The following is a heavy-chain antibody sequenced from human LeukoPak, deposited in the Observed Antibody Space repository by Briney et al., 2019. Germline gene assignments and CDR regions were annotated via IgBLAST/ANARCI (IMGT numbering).Heavy chain of an antibody. V-gene: IGHV4-34*01. CDR3: VRPIDYGDNYYFDY. J-gene: IGHJ4*02. CDR2: INHSGST. Sequence: SETLSLTCAVYGGSFSGYYWSWIRQPPGKGLEWIGEINHSGSTNYNPSLKSRVTISVDTSKNQFSLKLSSVTAADTAVYYCVRPIDYGDNYYFDYWGQGTLVTVSS. D-gene: IGHD4-23*01. CDR1: GGSFSGYY.